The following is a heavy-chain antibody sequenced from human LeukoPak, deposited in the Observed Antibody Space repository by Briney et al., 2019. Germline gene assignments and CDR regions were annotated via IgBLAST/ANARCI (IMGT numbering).Heavy chain of an antibody. J-gene: IGHJ4*02. CDR1: GFTFSSCS. V-gene: IGHV3-21*01. CDR2: ISSSSSYI. Sequence: PGGSLRLSCAASGFTFSSCSMNWVRQAPGKGLEWVSSISSSSSYIYYADSVKGRFTISRDNAKNSLYLQMNSLRAEDTAVYYCARVSVEMATIRWGQGTLVTVSS. CDR3: ARVSVEMATIR. D-gene: IGHD5-24*01.